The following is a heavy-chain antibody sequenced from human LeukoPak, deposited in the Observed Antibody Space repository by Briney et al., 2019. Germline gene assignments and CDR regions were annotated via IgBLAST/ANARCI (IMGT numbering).Heavy chain of an antibody. CDR1: GGSFSGYY. V-gene: IGHV4-34*01. CDR2: INHSGST. CDR3: ARGGAIRYYYGMDV. J-gene: IGHJ6*02. Sequence: PSETLSLTCAVYGGSFSGYYWSWIRQPPGKGLEWIGEINHSGSTNYNPSLKSRVTMSVDTSKNQFSLKLSSVTAADTAVYYCARGGAIRYYYGMDVWGQGTTVTVSS.